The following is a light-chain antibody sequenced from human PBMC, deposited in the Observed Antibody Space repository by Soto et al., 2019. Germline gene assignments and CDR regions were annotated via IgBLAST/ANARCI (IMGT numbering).Light chain of an antibody. CDR1: QSISSY. CDR2: GAT. V-gene: IGKV1-39*01. CDR3: QHYNSYSEA. J-gene: IGKJ1*01. Sequence: DIQLTQSPSSLSASVGDRVTITCRASQSISSYLNWYQQKAGKAPKFLIYGATSLQSGVPSRFSGSGSGTDFTLTISSLQPDDFATYYCQHYNSYSEAFGQGTKVDI.